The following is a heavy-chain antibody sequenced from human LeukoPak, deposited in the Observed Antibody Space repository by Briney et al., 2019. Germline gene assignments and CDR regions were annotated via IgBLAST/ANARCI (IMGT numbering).Heavy chain of an antibody. CDR1: GFTFSSYG. CDR3: AKSSASGNYSYYGMDV. CDR2: ISFDGSNK. V-gene: IGHV3-30*18. Sequence: GGSPRLSCAASGFTFSSYGMHWVRQAPGEGLEWVAFISFDGSNKYYADSVKGRFTISRDKSENTVYLQMNSLRAADTAVYYCAKSSASGNYSYYGMDVWGQGTTVTLSS. D-gene: IGHD3-10*01. J-gene: IGHJ6*02.